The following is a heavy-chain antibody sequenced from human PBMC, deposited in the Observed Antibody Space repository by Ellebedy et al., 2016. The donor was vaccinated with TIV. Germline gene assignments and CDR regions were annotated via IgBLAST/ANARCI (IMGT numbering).Heavy chain of an antibody. Sequence: AASVKVSCKASGYTFTNYYMHWVRQAPGQGLEWMGWNNPNNGDTNYAQKFQGRVTMTRDTSISTAYMELSRLISDDTAVYYCARGTNFGTDYWGQGTLVTVSS. J-gene: IGHJ4*02. V-gene: IGHV1-2*02. CDR3: ARGTNFGTDY. CDR1: GYTFTNYY. CDR2: NNPNNGDT. D-gene: IGHD6-13*01.